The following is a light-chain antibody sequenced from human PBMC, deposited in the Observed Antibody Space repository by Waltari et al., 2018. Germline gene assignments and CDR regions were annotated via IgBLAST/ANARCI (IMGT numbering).Light chain of an antibody. CDR1: QTITNY. V-gene: IGKV1-39*01. CDR3: QQSYSILWT. CDR2: GAS. Sequence: DIQMTQSPSSLSASVGDRVTITCRASQTITNYLNWYQQKPGKAPNLLIYGASSLQNVVPSRFSGSGSGTDFTLTISSLQPEDFATYYCQQSYSILWTFGQGTKVDIK. J-gene: IGKJ1*01.